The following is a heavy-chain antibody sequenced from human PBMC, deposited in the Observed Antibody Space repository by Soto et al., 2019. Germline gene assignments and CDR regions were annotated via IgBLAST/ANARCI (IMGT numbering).Heavy chain of an antibody. CDR1: GYTFTSYA. D-gene: IGHD6-13*01. Sequence: ASVKVSCKASGYTFTSYAMHWVRQAPGQRLEWMGWINAGNGNTKYSQKFQGRVTITRDTSASTAYMELSSLRSEDTAVYYCARDTYRIAAAPAPPFDYWGQGTLVTVSS. CDR2: INAGNGNT. CDR3: ARDTYRIAAAPAPPFDY. J-gene: IGHJ4*02. V-gene: IGHV1-3*01.